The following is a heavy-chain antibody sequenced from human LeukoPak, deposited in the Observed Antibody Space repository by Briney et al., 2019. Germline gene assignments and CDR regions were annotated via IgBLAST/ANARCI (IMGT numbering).Heavy chain of an antibody. J-gene: IGHJ4*02. Sequence: ASVTVSCKASGYTFSGYYVHWVRQAPGHGLEWMGWINPNTGGTTYAQKFQGRVTMTRDTSISTAYMELSRLRSDDTAVYYCARDYHDSSGHTYYFDNWGQGTLVTVSS. CDR1: GYTFSGYY. CDR3: ARDYHDSSGHTYYFDN. CDR2: INPNTGGT. D-gene: IGHD3-22*01. V-gene: IGHV1-2*02.